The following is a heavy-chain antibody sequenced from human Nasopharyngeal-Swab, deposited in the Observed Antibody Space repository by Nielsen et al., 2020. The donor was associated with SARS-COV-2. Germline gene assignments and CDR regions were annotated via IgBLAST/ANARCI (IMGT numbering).Heavy chain of an antibody. Sequence: GESLKISCAASGFTFSNAWMNWVRQAPGKGLEWVGRIKSKTDGGTTDYAAPVKGRFTISRDDSKNTLYLQMNSLKTEDAAVYYCVRVGPYCGDDCYSRFFDYWGQGTLVTVSS. D-gene: IGHD2-21*02. CDR3: VRVGPYCGDDCYSRFFDY. CDR2: IKSKTDGGTT. J-gene: IGHJ4*02. V-gene: IGHV3-15*07. CDR1: GFTFSNAW.